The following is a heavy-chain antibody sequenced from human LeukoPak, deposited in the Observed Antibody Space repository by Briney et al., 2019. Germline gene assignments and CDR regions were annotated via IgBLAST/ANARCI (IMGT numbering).Heavy chain of an antibody. D-gene: IGHD3-3*01. CDR3: AREHDFWSGYYYYGMDV. J-gene: IGHJ6*02. CDR1: GFTFSSYS. Sequence: SGGSLRLSCAASGFTFSSYSMNWVRQAPGKGLEWVSSISSSSSYIYYADSVKGRFTISRDNAKNSLYLRMNSLRAEDTAVYYCAREHDFWSGYYYYGMDVWGQGTTVTVSS. CDR2: ISSSSSYI. V-gene: IGHV3-21*01.